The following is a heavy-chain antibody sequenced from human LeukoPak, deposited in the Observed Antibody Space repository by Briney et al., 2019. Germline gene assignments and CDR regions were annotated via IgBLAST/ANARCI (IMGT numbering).Heavy chain of an antibody. D-gene: IGHD6-19*01. Sequence: GGSLRLSCAASGFTFIDYYMSGIRQAPGKGLEWVSYISSSSSYTNYADSVKGRFTISRDNAKNSLYLQMNSLRAEDTAVYYCARVPVGGAVAGPFDYWGQGTLVTVSS. J-gene: IGHJ4*02. CDR3: ARVPVGGAVAGPFDY. CDR2: ISSSSSYT. CDR1: GFTFIDYY. V-gene: IGHV3-11*06.